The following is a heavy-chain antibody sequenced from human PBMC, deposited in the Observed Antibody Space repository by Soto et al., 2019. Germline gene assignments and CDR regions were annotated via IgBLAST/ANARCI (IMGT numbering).Heavy chain of an antibody. D-gene: IGHD2-15*01. CDR2: IFYSGST. CDR3: ARHLTYCSAGSCYSDFPYYGMDV. CDR1: GGSISSSSYY. J-gene: IGHJ6*02. V-gene: IGHV4-39*01. Sequence: QLQLQESGPGLVKPSETLSLTCTVSGGSISSSSYYWGWIRQPPGKGLEWIGSIFYSGSTYYNPPIKSRVTISVDTSKNQFSLKLSSVTAADTAVYYCARHLTYCSAGSCYSDFPYYGMDVWGQGTTVTVSS.